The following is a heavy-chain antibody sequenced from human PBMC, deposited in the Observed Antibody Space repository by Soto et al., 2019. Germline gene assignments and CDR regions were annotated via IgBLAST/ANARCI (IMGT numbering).Heavy chain of an antibody. CDR1: GDSIGSGGYS. V-gene: IGHV4-30-2*01. Sequence: QVQLQESGSGLVKPSQTLSLTSTVSGDSIGSGGYSWSWIRQPPRQGLEWIGYIYHTGSTSYSPSLKSRVTMSVDKSKNQFSLSLNSVTAADTAIYYCARAHYGPSGYYFDSWGQGALFTVSS. CDR3: ARAHYGPSGYYFDS. CDR2: IYHTGST. D-gene: IGHD3-22*01. J-gene: IGHJ4*02.